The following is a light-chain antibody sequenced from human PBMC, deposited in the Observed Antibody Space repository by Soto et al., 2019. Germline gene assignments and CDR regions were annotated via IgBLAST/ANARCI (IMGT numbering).Light chain of an antibody. V-gene: IGLV2-23*02. J-gene: IGLJ2*01. CDR3: CSYAGTSTLV. CDR2: EVR. Sequence: QSALTQPASVSGSPGQSITISCTGTSSDVGSYDLVSWYQQHPGKAPKLMIYEVRKRPSGLSNRFSGSKSGNTASLTISELQAEDEADYYCCSYAGTSTLVFGGGTKVTVL. CDR1: SSDVGSYDL.